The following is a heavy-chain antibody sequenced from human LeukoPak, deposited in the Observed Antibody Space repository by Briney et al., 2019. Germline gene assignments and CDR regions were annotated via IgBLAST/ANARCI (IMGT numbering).Heavy chain of an antibody. V-gene: IGHV4-59*01. Sequence: SESLSLTCTVSAGFISSYCWSSVRQPPGKGLEWIGYIYYSGSTNYNPSLKSRVTISVDTSKNQFSLKLSSVTAAEKTVYYYGARTKRSSSCPSTFDNWGQGPMVTVSS. J-gene: IGHJ3*02. CDR2: IYYSGST. CDR1: AGFISSYC. D-gene: IGHD6-6*01. CDR3: GARTKRSSSCPSTFDN.